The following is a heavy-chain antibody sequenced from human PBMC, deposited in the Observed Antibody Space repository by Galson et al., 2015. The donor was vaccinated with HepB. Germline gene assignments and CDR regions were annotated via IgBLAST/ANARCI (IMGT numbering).Heavy chain of an antibody. CDR3: ARDRGMWEQQPAGDFDY. Sequence: CAISGDSVSSNSAAWNWIRQSPSRGLEWLGRTYYRSKWYNDYAVSVKSRITINPDTSKNQFSLQLNSVTPEDTAVYYCARDRGMWEQQPAGDFDYWGQGTLVTVPS. V-gene: IGHV6-1*01. J-gene: IGHJ4*02. CDR1: GDSVSSNSAA. CDR2: TYYRSKWYN. D-gene: IGHD6-13*01.